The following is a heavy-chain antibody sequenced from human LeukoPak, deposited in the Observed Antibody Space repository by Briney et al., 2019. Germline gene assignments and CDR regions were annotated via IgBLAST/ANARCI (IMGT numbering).Heavy chain of an antibody. Sequence: ASVKVSCKASGYTFTSYGISWVRQAPGQGLEWMGWISGYNGNTNYEQKLQGRVTMTTDTSTSPDFPELRSLSSDDTAVYSCSRDRGWLHYYFVYWGQGTLVTVSS. J-gene: IGHJ4*02. V-gene: IGHV1-18*01. CDR2: ISGYNGNT. CDR1: GYTFTSYG. D-gene: IGHD3-22*01. CDR3: SRDRGWLHYYFVY.